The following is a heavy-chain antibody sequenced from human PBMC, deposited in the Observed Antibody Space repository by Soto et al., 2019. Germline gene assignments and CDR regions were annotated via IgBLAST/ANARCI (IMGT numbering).Heavy chain of an antibody. D-gene: IGHD1-7*01. CDR3: ARYEYGNSLYGVDV. CDR1: GESFSGYY. Sequence: QVHLQQRGAGLLKPSETLSLNCVVSGESFSGYYWSWIRQTPGMGLDWIGEADHRGSTTYNPSLKNRASISIDSSKNLFSLELTSVTAADTALYFCARYEYGNSLYGVDVWGQGTRVTVSS. J-gene: IGHJ6*02. CDR2: ADHRGST. V-gene: IGHV4-34*02.